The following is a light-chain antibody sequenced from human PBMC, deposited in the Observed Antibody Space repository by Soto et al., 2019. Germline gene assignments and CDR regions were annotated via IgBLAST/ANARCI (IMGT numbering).Light chain of an antibody. J-gene: IGLJ3*02. CDR3: CSYAGNRNFWV. CDR1: SPNIGGNA. CDR2: EAT. Sequence: QSVLTQPPSASGTPGQRVTISCSGSSPNIGGNAVNWYQQLPGTAPKLMIYEATERPSGVSNRFSGSKSGNTASLTVSALQAEDEGNYFCCSYAGNRNFWVFGGGTKVTVL. V-gene: IGLV1-44*01.